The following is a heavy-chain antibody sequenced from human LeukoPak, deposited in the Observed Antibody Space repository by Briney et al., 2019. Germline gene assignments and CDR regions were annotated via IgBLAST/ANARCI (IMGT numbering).Heavy chain of an antibody. CDR1: GGSISSSNW. J-gene: IGHJ4*02. V-gene: IGHV4-4*02. Sequence: SETLSLTCAVSGGSISSSNWWSWVRQPPGKGLEWIGEIYHSGSTNYNPSLKSRVTISVDTSKNQFSLKLSSVTAADTAVYYCARAGWYGSGTRWGQGTLVTVSS. D-gene: IGHD3-10*01. CDR2: IYHSGST. CDR3: ARAGWYGSGTR.